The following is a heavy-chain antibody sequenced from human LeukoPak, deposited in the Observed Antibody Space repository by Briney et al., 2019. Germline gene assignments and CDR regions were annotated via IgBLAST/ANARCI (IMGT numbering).Heavy chain of an antibody. Sequence: PSETLSLTCTVSGGSISSYYWSWIRQPPGKGLEWIGYIYYSGSTNYNPSLKSRVTISVDTSKNQFSLKLSSVTAADTAVYYCAREWGDCSGGSCYSDNWFDPWGQGTLVTVSS. CDR1: GGSISSYY. CDR3: AREWGDCSGGSCYSDNWFDP. J-gene: IGHJ5*02. V-gene: IGHV4-59*01. D-gene: IGHD2-15*01. CDR2: IYYSGST.